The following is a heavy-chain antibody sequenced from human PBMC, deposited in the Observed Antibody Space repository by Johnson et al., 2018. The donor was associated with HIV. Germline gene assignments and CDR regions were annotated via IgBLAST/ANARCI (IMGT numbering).Heavy chain of an antibody. CDR1: GFSVSDNY. J-gene: IGHJ3*02. V-gene: IGHV3-11*01. CDR3: ANLGYSSSWDYDGFDI. Sequence: QMQLVESGGGLIHPGGSLRLSCVASGFSVSDNYMSWVRQAPGKGLEWLSYIGSGGTTIYSADSVKGRFTTSRDNSKNTLYLQMNSLRAEDTAVYYCANLGYSSSWDYDGFDIWGQGTMVTVSS. D-gene: IGHD6-13*01. CDR2: IGSGGTTI.